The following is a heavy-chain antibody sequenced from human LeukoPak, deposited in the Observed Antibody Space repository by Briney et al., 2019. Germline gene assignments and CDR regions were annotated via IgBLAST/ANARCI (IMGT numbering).Heavy chain of an antibody. CDR1: GCTFTGYY. V-gene: IGHV1-2*02. J-gene: IGHJ2*01. CDR3: AREGQGRWYFDL. CDR2: INPNSGGT. Sequence: ASVKVSCKASGCTFTGYYMHWVRQAPGQGLEWMGWINPNSGGTNYAQKFQGRVTMTRDTSISTAYMELSRLRSDDTAAYYCAREGQGRWYFDLWGRGTLVTVSS.